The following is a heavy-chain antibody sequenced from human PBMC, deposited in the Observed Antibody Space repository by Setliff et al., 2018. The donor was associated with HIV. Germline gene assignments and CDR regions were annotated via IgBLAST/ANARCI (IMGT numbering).Heavy chain of an antibody. CDR3: ARLGTSGWYSYFDY. V-gene: IGHV4-34*01. Sequence: LSLTCAVYGGSFSGHYWSWLRQPPGKGLEWIGEINHTGSTNYNPSLKSRVTISVDTSKNQFSLKLSSVTAADTSIYHCARLGTSGWYSYFDYWGQGILVTVS. CDR2: INHTGST. J-gene: IGHJ4*02. CDR1: GGSFSGHY. D-gene: IGHD6-19*01.